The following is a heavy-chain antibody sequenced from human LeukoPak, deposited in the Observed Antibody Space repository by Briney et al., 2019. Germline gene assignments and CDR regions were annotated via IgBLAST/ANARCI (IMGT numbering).Heavy chain of an antibody. V-gene: IGHV1-2*02. J-gene: IGHJ5*02. Sequence: VASVKVSCKASGYTFTGYYMHWVRQAPGQGLEWMGWINPNSGGTNYAQKFQGRVTMTRDTSISTAYMELSRLRSDDTAVYYCARDLDYYGSGSYFLDLWGQGTLVTVSS. CDR3: ARDLDYYGSGSYFLDL. CDR2: INPNSGGT. D-gene: IGHD3-10*01. CDR1: GYTFTGYY.